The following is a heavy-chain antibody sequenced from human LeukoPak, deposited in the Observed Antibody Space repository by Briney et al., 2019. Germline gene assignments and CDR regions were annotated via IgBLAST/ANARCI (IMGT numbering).Heavy chain of an antibody. J-gene: IGHJ3*02. CDR1: GFTFSSYS. CDR2: ISSSSSYI. Sequence: GGSLRLSCAAPGFTFSSYSMNWVRQAPGKGLEWVSSISSSSSYIYYADSVKGRFTISRDNAKNSLYLQMNSLRAEDTAVYYCASLLGSSSWYVFAAFDIWGQGTMVTVSS. D-gene: IGHD6-13*01. V-gene: IGHV3-21*01. CDR3: ASLLGSSSWYVFAAFDI.